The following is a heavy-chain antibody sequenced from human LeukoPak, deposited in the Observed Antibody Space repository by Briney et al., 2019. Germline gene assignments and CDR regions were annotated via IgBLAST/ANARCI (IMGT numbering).Heavy chain of an antibody. CDR3: ARDTYYYDSSGSLFDY. J-gene: IGHJ4*02. V-gene: IGHV3-21*01. CDR2: ISSSSNYM. D-gene: IGHD3-22*01. Sequence: GGSLRLSCAASGFTFSRNAMNWVRQAPGKGLEWVSFISSSSNYMSYADSVKGRFTISRDNAKSSLYLQMNSLRAEDTAVYYCARDTYYYDSSGSLFDYWGQGTLVTVSS. CDR1: GFTFSRNA.